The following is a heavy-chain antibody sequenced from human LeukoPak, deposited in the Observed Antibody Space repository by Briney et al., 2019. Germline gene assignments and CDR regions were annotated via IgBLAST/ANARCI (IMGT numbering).Heavy chain of an antibody. Sequence: GASVKVSCKASGYTFTSYGISWVRQAPGQGLEWMGWISGYNGNTNYAQKFQGRVTITADESTSTAYMELSSLRSEDTAVYYCARENITMVRGVIPPPLDYWGQGTLVTVSS. CDR1: GYTFTSYG. V-gene: IGHV1-18*01. J-gene: IGHJ4*02. D-gene: IGHD3-10*01. CDR3: ARENITMVRGVIPPPLDY. CDR2: ISGYNGNT.